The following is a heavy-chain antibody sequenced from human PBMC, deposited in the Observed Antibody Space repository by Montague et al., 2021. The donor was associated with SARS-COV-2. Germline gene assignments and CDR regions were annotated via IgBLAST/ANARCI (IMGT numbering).Heavy chain of an antibody. V-gene: IGHV4-61*02. CDR3: ARDFDWQQDPSTDYFHYGMDV. CDR2: VHTSGST. J-gene: IGHJ6*02. Sequence: TLSLTCAVSGDSITSGFYYWSWLRQPAGRGLEWIGRVHTSGSTNYNPSLKTRVTISLDRSKNQFSLILSSVTAADTAVYFCARDFDWQQDPSTDYFHYGMDVWAKGPLSSSP. CDR1: GDSITSGFYY. D-gene: IGHD3-9*01.